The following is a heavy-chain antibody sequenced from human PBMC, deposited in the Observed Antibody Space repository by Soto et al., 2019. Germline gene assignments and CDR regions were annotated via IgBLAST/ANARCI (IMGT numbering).Heavy chain of an antibody. CDR2: IYYSGST. CDR3: ARSYCSGGSCPPSEY. D-gene: IGHD2-15*01. J-gene: IGHJ4*02. Sequence: QVQLQESGPGLVKPSETLSLTCTVSGGSISSYYWSWIRQPPGKGLEWIGYIYYSGSTNYNPSLKSRVTISVDTSKNQFSLKLSSVTAADTAVYYCARSYCSGGSCPPSEYWGQGTLVTVSS. CDR1: GGSISSYY. V-gene: IGHV4-59*01.